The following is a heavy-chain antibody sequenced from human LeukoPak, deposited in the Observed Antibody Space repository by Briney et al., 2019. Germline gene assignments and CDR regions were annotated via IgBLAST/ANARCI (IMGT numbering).Heavy chain of an antibody. CDR1: GYTFTGYY. D-gene: IGHD6-13*01. Sequence: GASVKVSCKASGYTFTGYYMHWVRQAPGQGLEWMGWINPNSGGTNYAQKFQGWVTMTRDTSISTAYMELSRLRSDDTAVYYCARGVAAAGMDYYYGMDVWGKATTLTDS. J-gene: IGHJ6*04. V-gene: IGHV1-2*04. CDR3: ARGVAAAGMDYYYGMDV. CDR2: INPNSGGT.